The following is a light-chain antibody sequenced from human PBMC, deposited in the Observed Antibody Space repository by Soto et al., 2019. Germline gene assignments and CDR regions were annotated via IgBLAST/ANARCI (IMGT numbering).Light chain of an antibody. V-gene: IGKV3-20*01. CDR2: GAS. Sequence: EIVLTQLPGTLSLSPGERATLSCRASQSVTSYFAWYQQKPGQAPRLLIYGASSRAIGVPDRFSGSGSGTDFTLTISRLEPEDFAVYFCQQYAYPTLTFGGGTKVEIK. CDR3: QQYAYPTLT. J-gene: IGKJ4*01. CDR1: QSVTSY.